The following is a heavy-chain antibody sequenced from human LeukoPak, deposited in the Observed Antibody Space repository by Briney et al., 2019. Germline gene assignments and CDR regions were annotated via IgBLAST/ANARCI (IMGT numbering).Heavy chain of an antibody. CDR2: ISWNSGSI. Sequence: PGGSLRLSCAASGFTFDDYAMHWVRQAPGKGLEWVSGISWNSGSIGYADSVKGRFTISRDNAKNSLYLQMNSLRAEDMALYYCAKAGSSWYFDYWGQGTLVTVSS. CDR3: AKAGSSWYFDY. J-gene: IGHJ4*02. CDR1: GFTFDDYA. D-gene: IGHD6-13*01. V-gene: IGHV3-9*03.